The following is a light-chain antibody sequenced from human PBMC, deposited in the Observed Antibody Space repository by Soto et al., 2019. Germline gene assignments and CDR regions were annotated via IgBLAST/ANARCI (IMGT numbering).Light chain of an antibody. CDR3: QEYNSYPVS. CDR1: QSIGTW. CDR2: DAS. Sequence: DLQVTQSPATLSAFVGDRVTISCRARQSIGTWLAWYQQKPGKAPKLLIYDASTLESGVPSRFSGSGSGTEFTLTISSLQPEDVATYYCQEYNSYPVSFGQGTRLEIK. V-gene: IGKV1-5*01. J-gene: IGKJ5*01.